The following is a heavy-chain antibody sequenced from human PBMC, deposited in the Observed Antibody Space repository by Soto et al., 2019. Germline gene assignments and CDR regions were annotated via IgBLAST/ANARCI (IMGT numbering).Heavy chain of an antibody. J-gene: IGHJ4*02. CDR2: IIPIFGTA. D-gene: IGHD6-6*01. V-gene: IGHV1-69*12. CDR1: GGTFSSYA. Sequence: QVQLVQSGAEVKKPGSSVKVSCKASGGTFSSYAISWVRQAPGQGLEWMGGIIPIFGTANYAQKFQGRVTITADESTSTASMELSSLRSEDTAVYYCAIALKPVAARPEGFDYWGQGTLVTVSS. CDR3: AIALKPVAARPEGFDY.